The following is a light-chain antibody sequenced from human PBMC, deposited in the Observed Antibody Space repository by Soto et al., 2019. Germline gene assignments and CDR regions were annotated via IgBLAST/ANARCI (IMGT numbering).Light chain of an antibody. CDR2: GAS. CDR1: QSISTT. CDR3: QQYNCWVT. Sequence: EIVLTQSPVTLSVSPGERATLSCRASQSISTTLVWYQQKPGQAPRLLIYGASTRATGVPARFSGSGSGTEFTLTISSLQSEDFAVYYCQQYNCWVTFGRGTKVEIK. J-gene: IGKJ4*01. V-gene: IGKV3-15*01.